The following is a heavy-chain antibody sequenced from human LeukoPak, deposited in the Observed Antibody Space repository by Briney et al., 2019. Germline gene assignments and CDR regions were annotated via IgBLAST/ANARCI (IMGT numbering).Heavy chain of an antibody. CDR1: GDSIISGAYY. V-gene: IGHV4-31*03. CDR3: AREDPPGTYCGGDCYYYYYGMDV. Sequence: PSETLSLTCIVSGDSIISGAYYWTWIRQHPGQGLEWIGYIHYTGNTYYNPSLKSRLSISLDTSENRFSLKLSSVTAADTAVYYCAREDPPGTYCGGDCYYYYYGMDVWGQGTTVTISS. D-gene: IGHD2-21*02. J-gene: IGHJ6*02. CDR2: IHYTGNT.